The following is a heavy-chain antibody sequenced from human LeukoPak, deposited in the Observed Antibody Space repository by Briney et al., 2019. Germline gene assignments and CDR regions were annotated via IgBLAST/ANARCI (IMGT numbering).Heavy chain of an antibody. D-gene: IGHD5-12*01. J-gene: IGHJ4*02. CDR1: GFTFSSYW. CDR3: AKGVSGSLYYFDS. Sequence: PGGSLRLSCAASGFTFSSYWMHWVRQAPGKGLVWVSHINNDGSSTNYADSVKGRFTISRDNAKNTLYLQMNSLRTEDTAVYYCAKGVSGSLYYFDSWGQGTLVTVSS. V-gene: IGHV3-74*01. CDR2: INNDGSST.